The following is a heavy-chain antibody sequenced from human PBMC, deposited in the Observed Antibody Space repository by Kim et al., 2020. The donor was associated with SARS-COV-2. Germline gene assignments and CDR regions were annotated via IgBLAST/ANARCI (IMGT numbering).Heavy chain of an antibody. CDR3: ARDLGAPRHPADYYFDY. D-gene: IGHD2-15*01. CDR2: IWYDGSNK. J-gene: IGHJ4*02. Sequence: GGSLRLSCAASGFTFSSYGMHWVRQAPGKGLEWVAVIWYDGSNKYYADSVKGRFTISRDNSKNTLYLQMNSLRAEDTAVYYCARDLGAPRHPADYYFDYWGQGTLVTVSS. V-gene: IGHV3-33*01. CDR1: GFTFSSYG.